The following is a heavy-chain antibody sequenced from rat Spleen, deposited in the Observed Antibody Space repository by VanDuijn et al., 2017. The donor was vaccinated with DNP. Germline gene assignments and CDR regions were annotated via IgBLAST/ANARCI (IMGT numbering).Heavy chain of an antibody. J-gene: IGHJ2*01. CDR1: GFTFSDYY. CDR3: ARQGNYYYGSYYFDY. Sequence: EVLLVESDGGLVQPGRSLKLSCAVSGFTFSDYYMAWVRQAPTKGLEWVATISSGGGDTFYRDFVKGRFTISRDNGKSTLYLQMDSLRSEDTATYYCARQGNYYYGSYYFDYWGQGVMVTVSP. D-gene: IGHD1-12*02. V-gene: IGHV5-25*01. CDR2: ISSGGGDT.